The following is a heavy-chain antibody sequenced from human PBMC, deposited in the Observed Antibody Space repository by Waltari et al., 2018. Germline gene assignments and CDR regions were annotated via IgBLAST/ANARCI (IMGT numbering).Heavy chain of an antibody. Sequence: EVQLVESGGGLLQPGGALRLSCAASGFTFISYAMSWVRRAPGKGLEWVSAIGGSGGSTYYADSVKGQFTISRDNSKNTLYLQRNSLRAEDTAVYYCAKDQGSWHASNWFDPWGQGTLVTVSS. CDR3: AKDQGSWHASNWFDP. CDR2: IGGSGGST. D-gene: IGHD6-13*01. V-gene: IGHV3-23*04. J-gene: IGHJ5*02. CDR1: GFTFISYA.